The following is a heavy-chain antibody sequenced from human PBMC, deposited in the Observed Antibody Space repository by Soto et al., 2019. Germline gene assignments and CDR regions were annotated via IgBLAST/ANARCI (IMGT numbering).Heavy chain of an antibody. Sequence: EVRLVESGGGLVQRGGSLRLSCAASGFTFSSYAMTWVRQAPGKGLEWVSIISVRGGGTYYGDSVKGRFTFSRDNSINTLYLQMTSLRVEDTAVYYCAKDRPYLAAAGTVGMDVWGQGTTVTVSS. CDR2: ISVRGGGT. J-gene: IGHJ6*02. CDR1: GFTFSSYA. V-gene: IGHV3-23*04. D-gene: IGHD6-13*01. CDR3: AKDRPYLAAAGTVGMDV.